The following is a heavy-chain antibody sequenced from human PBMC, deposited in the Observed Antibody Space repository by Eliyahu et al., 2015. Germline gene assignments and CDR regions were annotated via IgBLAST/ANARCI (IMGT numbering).Heavy chain of an antibody. D-gene: IGHD3-10*01. CDR3: AKDRFRYYGMDV. J-gene: IGHJ6*02. CDR2: ISYDGSNK. Sequence: QVQLVESGGGVVQPGRSLRLSCAASGFTFSTYGMHWVRQAPGKGLEWVAVISYDGSNKYYGDSVKGRFTISRDNSKNTLYLQMNSLRVEDKAVYYCAKDRFRYYGMDVWGQGTTVTVSS. CDR1: GFTFSTYG. V-gene: IGHV3-30*18.